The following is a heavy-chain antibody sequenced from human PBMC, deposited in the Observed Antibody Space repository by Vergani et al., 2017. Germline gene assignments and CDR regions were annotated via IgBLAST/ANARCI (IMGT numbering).Heavy chain of an antibody. CDR2: FDPEDGET. Sequence: QVQLVQSGAEVKKPGASVKVSCKVSGYTLTELSMHWVRQAPGKGLEWMGGFDPEDGETIYAQKFQGRVTMTEDTSTDTAYMELSSLRSEDTAVYYCATILTDYYDRSGYYQNWGQGTLVTVSS. CDR1: GYTLTELS. V-gene: IGHV1-24*01. D-gene: IGHD3-22*01. CDR3: ATILTDYYDRSGYYQN. J-gene: IGHJ4*02.